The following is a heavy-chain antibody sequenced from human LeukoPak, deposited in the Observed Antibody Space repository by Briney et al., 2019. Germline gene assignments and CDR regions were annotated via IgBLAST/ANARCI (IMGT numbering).Heavy chain of an antibody. CDR3: ARLVVPAAMGHGLDY. CDR2: IYYSGTT. V-gene: IGHV4-39*01. CDR1: GGSISSTSYY. J-gene: IGHJ4*02. D-gene: IGHD2-2*01. Sequence: SETLSLTCIVSGGSISSTSYYWGWIRQPPGKGLEWIGTIYYSGTTYYNPSLKSRVTISVDTSKNQFSLELSSVTAADTAVYYCARLVVPAAMGHGLDYWGQGTMVTVSS.